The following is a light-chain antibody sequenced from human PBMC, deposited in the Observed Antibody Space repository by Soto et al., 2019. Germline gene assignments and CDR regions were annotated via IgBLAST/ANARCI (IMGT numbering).Light chain of an antibody. CDR3: AAWDDSLDGWV. CDR2: NND. J-gene: IGLJ3*02. CDR1: SSNIGSST. V-gene: IGLV1-44*01. Sequence: QSVLTQPPSASGTPGQRVTISCSGSSSNIGSSTVTWYQQLPGAAPTVLIYNNDQRPSGVPDRFSGSKSGTSGSLAISGLQSEDEADYYCAAWDDSLDGWVFGGGTKLTVL.